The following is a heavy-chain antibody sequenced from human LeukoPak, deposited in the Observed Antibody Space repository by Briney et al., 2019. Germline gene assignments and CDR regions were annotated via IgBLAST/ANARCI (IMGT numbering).Heavy chain of an antibody. J-gene: IGHJ4*02. D-gene: IGHD3-22*01. V-gene: IGHV4-31*03. CDR2: IYYSGST. Sequence: PSETLSLTCTVSGGSISSGGYYWRWIRQHPGKGLEWIGYIYYSGSTYYNPSLKSRVTISVDTSKNQFSLKLSSVTAADTAVYYCARARPRGNYYDSSGYSDLFDYWGQGTLVTVSS. CDR1: GGSISSGGYY. CDR3: ARARPRGNYYDSSGYSDLFDY.